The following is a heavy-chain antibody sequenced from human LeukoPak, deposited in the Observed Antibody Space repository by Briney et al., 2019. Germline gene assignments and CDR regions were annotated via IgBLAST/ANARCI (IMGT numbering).Heavy chain of an antibody. D-gene: IGHD4-11*01. CDR2: IYYSGST. CDR3: ARDRLHQNY. CDR1: GGSISSYY. J-gene: IGHJ4*02. Sequence: SETLSLTCTVSGGSISSYYWSWIRQPPGKGLEWIGYIYYSGSTNYNPSLKSRVTISVDTSKNQFSLKLSSVTTADTAVYYCARDRLHQNYWGQRTLVTVSS. V-gene: IGHV4-59*01.